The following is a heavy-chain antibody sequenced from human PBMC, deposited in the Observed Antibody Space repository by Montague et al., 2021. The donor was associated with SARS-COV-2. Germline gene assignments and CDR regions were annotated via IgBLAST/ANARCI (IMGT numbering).Heavy chain of an antibody. CDR3: ARLRSSSNWYFDL. V-gene: IGHV4-31*03. Sequence: TLSLTCTVSGGSISSGGYYWSWIRQHPGKGLEWIGYIYYSGSTYYSPSLKSRVTISVDTSKNQFSLKLSSATAADTAVYYCARLRSSSNWYFDLWGRGTLVTVFS. J-gene: IGHJ2*01. D-gene: IGHD6-6*01. CDR2: IYYSGST. CDR1: GGSISSGGYY.